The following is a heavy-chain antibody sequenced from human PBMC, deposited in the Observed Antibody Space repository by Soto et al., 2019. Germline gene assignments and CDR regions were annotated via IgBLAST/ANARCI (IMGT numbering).Heavy chain of an antibody. J-gene: IGHJ4*02. CDR1: GFTFSNHW. CDR2: INSDGSTT. CDR3: ARGYSSGPDY. D-gene: IGHD6-19*01. V-gene: IGHV3-74*01. Sequence: EVQLVESGGGLVQPGGSLRLSCAASGFTFSNHWMHWVRRAPGKGLEWVSRINSDGSTTTYADSVKGRFTIFRHNAKNTLYLQLNSLRAEDTALYYCARGYSSGPDYCGQVTLVTVSS.